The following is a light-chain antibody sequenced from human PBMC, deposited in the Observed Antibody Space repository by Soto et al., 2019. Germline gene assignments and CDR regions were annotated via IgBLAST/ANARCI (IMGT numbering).Light chain of an antibody. CDR2: GAS. J-gene: IGKJ4*01. Sequence: EIVLTQSPGTLSLSPGDRATLSCRASQSVSSSYLAWYQQKPGQSPRLLIYGASSRATGIPDRFGGSGSGTDFTLTISRLEPEDFAVYYCQQYGSSPPVTFDGGTKVEIK. CDR1: QSVSSSY. V-gene: IGKV3-20*01. CDR3: QQYGSSPPVT.